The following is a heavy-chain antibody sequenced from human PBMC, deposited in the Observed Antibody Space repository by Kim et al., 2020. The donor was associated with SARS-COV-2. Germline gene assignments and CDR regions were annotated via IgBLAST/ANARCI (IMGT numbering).Heavy chain of an antibody. CDR3: ARINIITMVRGVPWYFDH. Sequence: SGPTLVKPTETLTLTCTVSGFSLSNARMGVSWIRQPPGKALEWLAHIFSNDEKSYSTSLKSRLTISQDTSKSQVVLTMTNMDPVDTATYYCARINIITMVRGVPWYFDHLGRGTLVTVSS. CDR1: GFSLSNARMG. V-gene: IGHV2-26*01. D-gene: IGHD3-10*01. J-gene: IGHJ2*01. CDR2: IFSNDEK.